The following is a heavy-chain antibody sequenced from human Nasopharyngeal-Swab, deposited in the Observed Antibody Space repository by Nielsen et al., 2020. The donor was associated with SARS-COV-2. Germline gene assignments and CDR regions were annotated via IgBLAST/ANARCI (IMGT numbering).Heavy chain of an antibody. CDR2: ISSSGSTI. CDR3: VRYGGIQILTGYFDY. CDR1: GFTFSDYY. V-gene: IGHV3-11*04. D-gene: IGHD3-9*01. J-gene: IGHJ4*02. Sequence: GSLRLSCAASGFTFSDYYMSCIRPAPGKGLEWVSYISSSGSTIYYADSVKGRFTISRDNAKNSLYLQMNSLRAEDTAVYYCVRYGGIQILTGYFDYWGPGTLVTVSS.